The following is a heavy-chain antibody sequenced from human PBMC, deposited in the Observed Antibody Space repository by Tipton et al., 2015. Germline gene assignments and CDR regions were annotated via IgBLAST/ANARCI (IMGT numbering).Heavy chain of an antibody. J-gene: IGHJ4*02. CDR1: GGSISRSSYY. D-gene: IGHD6-13*01. V-gene: IGHV4-39*07. Sequence: TLSLTCTVSGGSISRSSYYWSWIRQPPGKGLEWIGEINQSGSTNYNPSLKSRVTISVDTSRNQFSLNLTSVTAADTAVYYCARGGVGSSWVDYWGQGTLVTVSS. CDR2: INQSGST. CDR3: ARGGVGSSWVDY.